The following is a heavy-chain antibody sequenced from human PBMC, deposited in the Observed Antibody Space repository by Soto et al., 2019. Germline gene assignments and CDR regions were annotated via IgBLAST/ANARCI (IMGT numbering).Heavy chain of an antibody. D-gene: IGHD3-10*01. CDR3: AKDPSGVNLYYFDY. Sequence: HPGGSLRLSCAASGFTFSSYAMTWVRQAPGKGLEWVSAITGSGVYTYYADSVEGRFTISRDNSKNTLYLQMNSLRAEDTAVYYCAKDPSGVNLYYFDYWGQGTLVTVSS. CDR2: ITGSGVYT. V-gene: IGHV3-23*01. J-gene: IGHJ4*02. CDR1: GFTFSSYA.